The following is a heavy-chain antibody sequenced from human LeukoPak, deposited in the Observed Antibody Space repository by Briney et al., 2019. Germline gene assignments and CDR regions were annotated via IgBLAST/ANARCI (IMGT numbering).Heavy chain of an antibody. Sequence: SETLSLTCTVSGVSISSYYWSWIRQPAGKGLEWIGRIYTTGGTNYNPSLKSRVTMSVDTSKNQFSLKLTSVTAADTAVYYCARGRDPYCGGDCTVFWFDPWGQGTLVTVSS. J-gene: IGHJ5*02. V-gene: IGHV4-4*07. D-gene: IGHD2-21*02. CDR3: ARGRDPYCGGDCTVFWFDP. CDR1: GVSISSYY. CDR2: IYTTGGT.